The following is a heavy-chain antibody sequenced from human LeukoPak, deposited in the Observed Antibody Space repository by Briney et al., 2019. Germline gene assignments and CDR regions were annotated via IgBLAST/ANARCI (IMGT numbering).Heavy chain of an antibody. Sequence: PGGSLRLSCVASGFAFSGSAMHWVRRASGKGLEWVGRIRSKANSYATSYAASVNGRFTISRDDSKNTAYLQMNSLETEDTAVYYCTRRYYYDSSGSYQGDFWGQGTLVTVSS. CDR1: GFAFSGSA. CDR2: IRSKANSYAT. V-gene: IGHV3-73*01. D-gene: IGHD3-22*01. CDR3: TRRYYYDSSGSYQGDF. J-gene: IGHJ4*02.